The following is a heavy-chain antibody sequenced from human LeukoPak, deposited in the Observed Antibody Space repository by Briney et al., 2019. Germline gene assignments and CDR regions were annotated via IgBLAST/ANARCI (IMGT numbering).Heavy chain of an antibody. J-gene: IGHJ4*02. V-gene: IGHV1-2*02. Sequence: ASVKVSCKASGYTFTGYYMHWVRQAPGQGLEWMGWINPNSGGTNYAQKFQGRVTMTRDTSISTAYMELSRLRSDDKAVYYCARDEYYAILTGYSSDERHGFDYWGQGTLVTVSS. CDR2: INPNSGGT. CDR1: GYTFTGYY. D-gene: IGHD3-9*01. CDR3: ARDEYYAILTGYSSDERHGFDY.